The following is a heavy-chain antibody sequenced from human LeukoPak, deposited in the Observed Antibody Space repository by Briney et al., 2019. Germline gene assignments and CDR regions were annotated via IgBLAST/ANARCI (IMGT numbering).Heavy chain of an antibody. J-gene: IGHJ6*03. Sequence: SETLSLTCSVSGGSIRSTTYYWGWIRQPPGKGLEWIGSIYYSGNTYYSPSLMSRVTISVDTSKNHFSLKLSSVTAADTAAYYCARTTEGGYTYDYFYYYYMDVWGKGTSVTISS. CDR2: IYYSGNT. V-gene: IGHV4-39*07. CDR1: GGSIRSTTYY. D-gene: IGHD5-18*01. CDR3: ARTTEGGYTYDYFYYYYMDV.